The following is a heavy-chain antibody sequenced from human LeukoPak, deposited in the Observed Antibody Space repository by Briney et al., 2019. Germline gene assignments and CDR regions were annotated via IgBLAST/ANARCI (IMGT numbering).Heavy chain of an antibody. V-gene: IGHV1-24*01. D-gene: IGHD3-10*01. CDR3: ATDLKWFGELLRSFDY. CDR1: GYTLTELS. J-gene: IGHJ4*02. CDR2: FDPEDGET. Sequence: ASVKVSCKVSGYTLTELSMHWVRQAPGKGLEWMGGFDPEDGETIYAQKFQGRVTMTEDTSTDTAYMELSSLRSEDTAVYYCATDLKWFGELLRSFDYWGQGTLVTVSS.